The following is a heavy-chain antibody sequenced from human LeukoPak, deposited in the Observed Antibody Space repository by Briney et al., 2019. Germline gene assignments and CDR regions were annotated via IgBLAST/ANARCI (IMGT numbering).Heavy chain of an antibody. J-gene: IGHJ4*02. Sequence: ASVKVSCRASGGTFSSYAISWVRQAPGQGLEWMGWMNPSDNGVNYAQKFQGRVAMTRDTSISTAYVEVTRLTSDDTAVYYCTTNAAALDYWGQGTLVTVSS. CDR3: TTNAAALDY. CDR2: MNPSDNGV. V-gene: IGHV1-2*02. D-gene: IGHD6-13*01. CDR1: GGTFSSYA.